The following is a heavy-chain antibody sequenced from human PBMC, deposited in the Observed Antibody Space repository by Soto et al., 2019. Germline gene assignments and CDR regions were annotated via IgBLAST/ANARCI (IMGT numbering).Heavy chain of an antibody. D-gene: IGHD3-22*01. Sequence: KTSETLSLTCTVSGGSISSGDYYWSWIRQPPGKGLEWIGYIYYSGSTYYNPSLKSRVTISVDTSKNQFSLKLSSVTPADTAVYYCARAPSYYYDRSGQQVSSVHFDYWGQGTLVTVSS. CDR2: IYYSGST. V-gene: IGHV4-30-4*01. CDR1: GGSISSGDYY. CDR3: ARAPSYYYDRSGQQVSSVHFDY. J-gene: IGHJ4*02.